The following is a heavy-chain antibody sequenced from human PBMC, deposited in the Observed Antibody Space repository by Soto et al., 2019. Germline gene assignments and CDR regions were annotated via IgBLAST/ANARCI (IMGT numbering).Heavy chain of an antibody. Sequence: VASVKVSCKASGYTFTSYDINWVRQATGQGLEWMGWMNPNSGNTGYAQKFQGRVTMTRNTSISTAYMELSSLRSEDTAVYYCAMSSSSYYYYYGMDVWGQGTTVTVSS. CDR1: GYTFTSYD. CDR2: MNPNSGNT. V-gene: IGHV1-8*01. D-gene: IGHD6-6*01. J-gene: IGHJ6*02. CDR3: AMSSSSYYYYYGMDV.